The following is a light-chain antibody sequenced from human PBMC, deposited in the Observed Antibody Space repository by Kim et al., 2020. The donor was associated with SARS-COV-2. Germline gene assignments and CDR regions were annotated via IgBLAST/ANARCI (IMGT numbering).Light chain of an antibody. J-gene: IGKJ1*01. CDR2: GAS. CDR1: QSVSSSY. Sequence: APGERATRSCRASQSVSSSYLAWYQQNPGQAPRLLIYGASSRATGIPDRFSGSGSGTDFTLTISRLEPEDFAVYYCQQYGSSPRTFGQGTKVDIK. V-gene: IGKV3-20*01. CDR3: QQYGSSPRT.